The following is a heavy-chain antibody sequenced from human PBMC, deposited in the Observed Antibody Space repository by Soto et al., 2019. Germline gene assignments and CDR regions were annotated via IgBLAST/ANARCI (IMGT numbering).Heavy chain of an antibody. CDR1: GGSISSSSYF. J-gene: IGHJ5*02. Sequence: SETLSLTCTVSGGSISSSSYFWGWIRQPPGKGLEWIGSIYYSGSTYYNPSLKSRVTISVDTSKNQFSLKLSSVTAADTAVYYCARVLEDWFDPWGQGTLVT. CDR2: IYYSGST. CDR3: ARVLEDWFDP. D-gene: IGHD2-8*02. V-gene: IGHV4-39*01.